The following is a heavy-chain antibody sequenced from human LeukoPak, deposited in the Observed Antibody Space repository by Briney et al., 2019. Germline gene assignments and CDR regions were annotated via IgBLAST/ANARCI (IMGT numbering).Heavy chain of an antibody. Sequence: GASVKVSCKASGYTFTSCAMNWVRQAPGQGLEWMGWINTNTGNPTYAQGFTGRFVFSLDTSVSTAYLQISSLKAEDTAVYYCAREGAGIAVAGTVGYWGQGTLVTVSS. J-gene: IGHJ4*02. CDR3: AREGAGIAVAGTVGY. V-gene: IGHV7-4-1*02. CDR2: INTNTGNP. CDR1: GYTFTSCA. D-gene: IGHD6-19*01.